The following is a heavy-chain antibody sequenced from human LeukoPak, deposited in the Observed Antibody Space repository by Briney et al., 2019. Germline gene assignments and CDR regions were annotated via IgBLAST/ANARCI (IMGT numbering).Heavy chain of an antibody. J-gene: IGHJ4*02. CDR1: GGSITSNY. CDR2: IYHSGST. CDR3: ARDGRSSDWYFDY. Sequence: PSETLSLTCTVSGGSITSNYWSWIRQCPGKGLEWVGYIYHSGSTKYNPSLTRRVTISVDTTKNHFSLKLSSVTAADTAVYYCARDGRSSDWYFDYWGQGTLVTVSS. D-gene: IGHD2-2*01. V-gene: IGHV4-59*01.